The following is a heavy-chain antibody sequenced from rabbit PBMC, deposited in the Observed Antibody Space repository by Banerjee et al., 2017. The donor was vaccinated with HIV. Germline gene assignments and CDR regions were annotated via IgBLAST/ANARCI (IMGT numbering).Heavy chain of an antibody. CDR2: INGDSSGSA. CDR1: GFSFSSSYW. D-gene: IGHD4-1*01. Sequence: QEQLEESGGDLVKPEGSLTLTCTASGFSFSSSYWICWVRQAPGKGLEWIGCINGDSSGSAYYASWAKGRFPISKTTSSTVNLQMTRLTAADTATYFCARDLAGVIGWNFSWWGPGALVTV. J-gene: IGHJ4*01. CDR3: ARDLAGVIGWNFSW. V-gene: IGHV1S45*01.